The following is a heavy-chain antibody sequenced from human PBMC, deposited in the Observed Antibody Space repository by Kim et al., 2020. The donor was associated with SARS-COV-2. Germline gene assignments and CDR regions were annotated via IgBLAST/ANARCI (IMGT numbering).Heavy chain of an antibody. CDR2: ISYDGGNK. D-gene: IGHD4-17*01. Sequence: GGSLRLSCAASGFTFRNYALHWVRQAPGKGLEWVAVISYDGGNKYYPDSVKGRFTISRDNSKNTLYLEMNSLKAEDTAEYYCARDLTDYGDYGWYFDLWGRGTLVTVSS. CDR3: ARDLTDYGDYGWYFDL. J-gene: IGHJ2*01. CDR1: GFTFRNYA. V-gene: IGHV3-30-3*01.